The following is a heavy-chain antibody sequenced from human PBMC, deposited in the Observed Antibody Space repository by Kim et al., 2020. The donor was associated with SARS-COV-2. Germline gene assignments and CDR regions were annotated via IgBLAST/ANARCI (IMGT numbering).Heavy chain of an antibody. D-gene: IGHD1-1*01. V-gene: IGHV1-8*01. CDR3: ARVIRGAYNALDL. Sequence: YAPKFQGRVTMTRNTSISMAYMEMRSLRAEDTAIYYCARVIRGAYNALDLWGQGTLVTVSS. J-gene: IGHJ5*02.